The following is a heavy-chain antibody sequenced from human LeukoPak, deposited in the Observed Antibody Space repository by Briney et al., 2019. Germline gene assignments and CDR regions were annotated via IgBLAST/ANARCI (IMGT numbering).Heavy chain of an antibody. V-gene: IGHV4-34*01. CDR1: GGSFSGYY. CDR2: INHSGST. J-gene: IGHJ6*03. Sequence: SETLSLTCAVYGGSFSGYYWSWIRQAPGKGLEWIGEINHSGSTNYNPSLKSRVTISVDTSKNQFSLKLSSVTAADTAVYYCARGSDFWSGYDCYYYYMDVWGKGTTVTVSS. CDR3: ARGSDFWSGYDCYYYYMDV. D-gene: IGHD3-3*01.